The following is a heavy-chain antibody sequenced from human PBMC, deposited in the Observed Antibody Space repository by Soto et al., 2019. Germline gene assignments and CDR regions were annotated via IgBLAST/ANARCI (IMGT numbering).Heavy chain of an antibody. CDR2: ITYEGSHT. CDR1: GFDFSKYG. V-gene: IGHV3-30*18. Sequence: QVQLVQSGGGLVQPGRSLRLSCAASGFDFSKYGLHWVRQTPGKGLEWVAFITYEGSHTDQVDSVKGRFTVSRDNSKNMLYLQMVSLSPEDTAVYYCAKDVTVAGAPFYNSGLDVWGQGTTVTVSS. CDR3: AKDVTVAGAPFYNSGLDV. J-gene: IGHJ6*02. D-gene: IGHD6-19*01.